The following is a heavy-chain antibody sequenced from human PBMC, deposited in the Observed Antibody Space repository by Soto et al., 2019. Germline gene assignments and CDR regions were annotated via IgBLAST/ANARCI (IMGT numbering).Heavy chain of an antibody. CDR1: GLTFSSYS. Sequence: GGSLRLSCAASGLTFSSYSMNWVRQAPGKGLEWVSYISSSSSTIYYADSVKGRFTISRDNAKNSLYLQMNSLRDEDTAVYYCARDLFVGGGNSHLYYYYGMDVWGQGTTVTVSS. V-gene: IGHV3-48*02. J-gene: IGHJ6*02. CDR3: ARDLFVGGGNSHLYYYYGMDV. D-gene: IGHD4-4*01. CDR2: ISSSSSTI.